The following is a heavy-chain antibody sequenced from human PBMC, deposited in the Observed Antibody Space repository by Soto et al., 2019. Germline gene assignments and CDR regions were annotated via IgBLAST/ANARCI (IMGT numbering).Heavy chain of an antibody. V-gene: IGHV4-39*01. CDR1: GGSIISSSSY. CDR3: ARRKAGHYDFDI. J-gene: IGHJ3*02. CDR2: IYYSGST. Sequence: PSETLSLTCTVSGGSIISSSSYWDWIRQPPGKGLEWIGSIYYSGSTYYNPSLKSRVTISVDTSRDQVSLRLSSVTAADTAVYYCARRKAGHYDFDIWGQGTMAPVSS.